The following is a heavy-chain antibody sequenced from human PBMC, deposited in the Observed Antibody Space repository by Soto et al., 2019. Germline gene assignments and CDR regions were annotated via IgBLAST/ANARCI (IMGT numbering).Heavy chain of an antibody. CDR3: VIDISESGVGELDH. CDR2: IRSKTSGEIR. J-gene: IGHJ4*02. CDR1: GFTFLYAW. V-gene: IGHV3-15*01. Sequence: EVQVVETGGGLVKPGESLRLSCAASGFTFLYAWMTWVRQAPGKGLEWVGRIRSKTSGEIRDYAAPVKGRFTISRDDSTNTVYLQMNSLKTEDTAVYYCVIDISESGVGELDHWGQGTQVTVSS. D-gene: IGHD3-3*01.